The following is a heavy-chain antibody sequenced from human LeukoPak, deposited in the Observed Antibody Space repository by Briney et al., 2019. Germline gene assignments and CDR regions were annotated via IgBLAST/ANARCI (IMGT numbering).Heavy chain of an antibody. CDR3: ARDMSYGHEGFDY. CDR1: GFTFSSYW. J-gene: IGHJ4*02. D-gene: IGHD5-18*01. V-gene: IGHV3-7*01. CDR2: IKQDGSEK. Sequence: GGSLRLSCAASGFTFSSYWMSWVRQAPGKGLEWVANIKQDGSEKYYVDSVKGRFTISRDNAKNSLYLQMNSLRAEDTAVYYCARDMSYGHEGFDYWGQGTLVTVSS.